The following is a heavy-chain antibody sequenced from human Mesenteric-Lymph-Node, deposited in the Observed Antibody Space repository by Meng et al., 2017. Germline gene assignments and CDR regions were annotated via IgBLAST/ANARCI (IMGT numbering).Heavy chain of an antibody. CDR1: GGSVSSGSYY. D-gene: IGHD1-7*01. J-gene: IGHJ4*02. CDR2: IYYSGST. Sequence: QVQLQESGPGLVKTSQTLSLTFSVSGGSVSSGSYYWSWIRQPPGKGLEWIGYIYYSGSTNYNPSLKSRVTISVDTSKNQFSLKLSSVTAADTAVYYCARSTGTTYYFDYWGQGTLVTVSS. CDR3: ARSTGTTYYFDY. V-gene: IGHV4-61*01.